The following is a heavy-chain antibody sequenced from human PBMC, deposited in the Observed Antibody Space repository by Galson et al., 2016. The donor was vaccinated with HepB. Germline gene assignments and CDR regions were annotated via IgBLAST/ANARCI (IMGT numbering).Heavy chain of an antibody. D-gene: IGHD5-18*01. Sequence: LRLSCAASGFTFSSYNMNWVRQAPGKGLEWVSSISRGSGYIYYADSVKGRFTISRDNAKNSLYLQMNSLRAEDTAVYYCCVDTAMDYVFDYWGQGTLVTVSS. V-gene: IGHV3-21*01. J-gene: IGHJ4*02. CDR2: ISRGSGYI. CDR1: GFTFSSYN. CDR3: CVDTAMDYVFDY.